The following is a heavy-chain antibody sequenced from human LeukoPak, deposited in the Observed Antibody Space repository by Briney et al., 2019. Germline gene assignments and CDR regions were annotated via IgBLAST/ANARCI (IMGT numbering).Heavy chain of an antibody. Sequence: SVKVSCKASGGTFSSYAISWVRQAPGQGLEWMGGIIPIFGTANYAQKFQGRVTITADKSTSTAYMELSSLRSEDTAVYYCARSGGDSSGLGYYYYYYMDVWGKGTTVTVSS. CDR1: GGTFSSYA. CDR2: IIPIFGTA. V-gene: IGHV1-69*06. J-gene: IGHJ6*03. CDR3: ARSGGDSSGLGYYYYYYMDV. D-gene: IGHD3-22*01.